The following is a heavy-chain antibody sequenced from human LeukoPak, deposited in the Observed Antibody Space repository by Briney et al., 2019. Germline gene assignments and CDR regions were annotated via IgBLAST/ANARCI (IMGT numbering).Heavy chain of an antibody. V-gene: IGHV1-69*05. Sequence: ASVKVSCKASGGTFSSYAISWVRQATGQGLEWMGRIIPIFGTANYAQKFQGRVTITTDESTSTAYMELSSLRSEDTAVYYCATRPLYGSGSSFDYWGQGTLVTVSS. D-gene: IGHD3-10*01. CDR2: IIPIFGTA. J-gene: IGHJ4*02. CDR1: GGTFSSYA. CDR3: ATRPLYGSGSSFDY.